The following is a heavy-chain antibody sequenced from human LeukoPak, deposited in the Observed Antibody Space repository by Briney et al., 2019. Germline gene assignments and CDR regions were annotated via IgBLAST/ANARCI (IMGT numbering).Heavy chain of an antibody. J-gene: IGHJ3*02. Sequence: GGSLRLSCAASGFTFSSYSMNWVRQAPGKGLEWVSSISSSSSYIYYADSVKGRFTISRDNAKNSLYLQMNSQRAEDTAVYYCARDCSSTSCTGDAFDIWGQGTMVTVSS. CDR2: ISSSSSYI. V-gene: IGHV3-21*01. D-gene: IGHD2-2*01. CDR1: GFTFSSYS. CDR3: ARDCSSTSCTGDAFDI.